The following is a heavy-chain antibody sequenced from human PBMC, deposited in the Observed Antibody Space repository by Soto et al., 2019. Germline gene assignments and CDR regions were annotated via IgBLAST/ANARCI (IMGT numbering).Heavy chain of an antibody. Sequence: ESGGGMVPPGGSLRVSCAASGFTFRNFVMSWVRQAPGKGLEWVSAIRGTGGETFYADSVKGRFTISRDNSKNTLYLQMNSLRDEDTALYFCAQDRGWGVVSPSHDYWGQGTLVTVSS. J-gene: IGHJ4*02. CDR1: GFTFRNFV. CDR2: IRGTGGET. V-gene: IGHV3-23*01. D-gene: IGHD2-21*01. CDR3: AQDRGWGVVSPSHDY.